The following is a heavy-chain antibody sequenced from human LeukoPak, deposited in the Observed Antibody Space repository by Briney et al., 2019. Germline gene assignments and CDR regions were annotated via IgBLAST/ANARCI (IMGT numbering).Heavy chain of an antibody. J-gene: IGHJ3*02. CDR2: ICYSGNT. CDR1: GDSIISGGFC. CDR3: ARQEPNAFDI. V-gene: IGHV4-31*03. Sequence: SQTLSLTCTVSGDSIISGGFCWSWIRQHPGMGLEWIGYICYSGNTYYNPSLKSRVTISIDTSKNQFSLKLSSVTAADTAVYYCARQEPNAFDIWGQGTMVTVSS. D-gene: IGHD1-14*01.